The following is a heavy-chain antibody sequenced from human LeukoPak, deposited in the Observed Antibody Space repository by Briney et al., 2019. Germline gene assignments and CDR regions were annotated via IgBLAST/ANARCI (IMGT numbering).Heavy chain of an antibody. D-gene: IGHD2-2*01. CDR3: ARVSPDPAAMDY. Sequence: ASVKVSCKASGYTFTSYYMHWVRQAPGQGREGMGIINPSGGSTSYAQKFHGRVTMTRDTSTSTVYMELSSLRSEDTAVYYCARVSPDPAAMDYWGQGTLVTVSS. CDR2: INPSGGST. J-gene: IGHJ4*02. CDR1: GYTFTSYY. V-gene: IGHV1-46*03.